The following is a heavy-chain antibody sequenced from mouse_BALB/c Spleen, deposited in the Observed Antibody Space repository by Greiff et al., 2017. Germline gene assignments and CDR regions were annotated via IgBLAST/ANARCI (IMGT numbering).Heavy chain of an antibody. CDR3: ARSMDYYGSSYGWYFDV. CDR1: GFNIKDYY. CDR2: IDPENGNT. J-gene: IGHJ1*01. Sequence: EVKLVESGAELVRPGALVKLSCKASGFNIKDYYMHWVKQRPEQGLEWIGWIDPENGNTIYDPKFQGKASITADTSSNTAYLQLSSLTSEDTAVYYCARSMDYYGSSYGWYFDVWGAGTTVTVSS. D-gene: IGHD1-1*01. V-gene: IGHV14-1*02.